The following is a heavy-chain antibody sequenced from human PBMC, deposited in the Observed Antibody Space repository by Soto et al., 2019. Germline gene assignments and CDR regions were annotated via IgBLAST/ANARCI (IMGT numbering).Heavy chain of an antibody. J-gene: IGHJ4*02. CDR3: ASGGSCDY. Sequence: EVQLVKSGGGLVQPRGSLRLSCAASGFSFNTYEMNWVRQAPGKGLEWVSDISTSGSTIYYAHSVKGRFTISRNNGRNSLYLQMNSLRAEDTALYYCASGGSCDYWGQGTQVTVSS. D-gene: IGHD2-15*01. V-gene: IGHV3-48*03. CDR2: ISTSGSTI. CDR1: GFSFNTYE.